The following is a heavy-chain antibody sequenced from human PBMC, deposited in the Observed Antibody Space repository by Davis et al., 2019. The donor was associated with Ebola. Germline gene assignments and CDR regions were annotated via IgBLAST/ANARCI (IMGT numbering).Heavy chain of an antibody. CDR1: GGSISSSSYY. J-gene: IGHJ4*02. Sequence: ETLSLTCTVSGGSISSSSYYWGWIRQAPGKGLEWVANIKQDGSEKYYVDSVKGRFTISRDNAKNSLYLQMNSLRAEDTAVYYCARVRVKYIAAPSDFDYWGQGTLVTVSS. V-gene: IGHV3-7*01. D-gene: IGHD6-6*01. CDR2: IKQDGSEK. CDR3: ARVRVKYIAAPSDFDY.